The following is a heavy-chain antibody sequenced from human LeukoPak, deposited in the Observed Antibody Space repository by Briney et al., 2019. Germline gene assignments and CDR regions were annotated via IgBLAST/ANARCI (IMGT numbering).Heavy chain of an antibody. D-gene: IGHD3-22*01. V-gene: IGHV3-9*01. CDR3: ARAANYYDSSGRPGGWFDP. CDR2: INWNSETM. CDR1: GFALHGSS. Sequence: PGRSLRLSCAASGFALHGSSMHWVRQVPGKGLEWVAEINWNSETMHYATSVKGRFTISRDNAKNSLYLQMNSLRDEGTAVYYCARAANYYDSSGRPGGWFDPWGQGTLVTVSS. J-gene: IGHJ5*02.